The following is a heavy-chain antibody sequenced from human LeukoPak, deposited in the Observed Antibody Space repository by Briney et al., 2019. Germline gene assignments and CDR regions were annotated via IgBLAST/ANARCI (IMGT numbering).Heavy chain of an antibody. Sequence: SGTLSLTCGVSGGSITSTNYWTWVRQPPGKGLEWIGEVNLQGSTNSNPSLMGRVAISVDMSENHISLQLTSVTAADTAVYYCAREGGPYRPLDYSGQGTLVTVSS. J-gene: IGHJ4*02. V-gene: IGHV4-4*02. CDR2: VNLQGST. CDR3: AREGGPYRPLDY. CDR1: GGSITSTNY.